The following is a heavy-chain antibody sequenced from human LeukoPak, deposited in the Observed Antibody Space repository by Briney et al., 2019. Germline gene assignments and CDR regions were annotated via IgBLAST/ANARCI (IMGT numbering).Heavy chain of an antibody. J-gene: IGHJ4*02. CDR2: IYYSGST. V-gene: IGHV4-39*01. D-gene: IGHD6-13*01. CDR3: ARLDRMAAATR. Sequence: SETLSLTCTVSGGSISSSSYYWGWIRQPPGKGLEWIGSIYYSGSTYYNPSLKSRVTISVDTSKNQFSLKLSSVTAADTAVYYCARLDRMAAATRWGQGTLVTVSS. CDR1: GGSISSSSYY.